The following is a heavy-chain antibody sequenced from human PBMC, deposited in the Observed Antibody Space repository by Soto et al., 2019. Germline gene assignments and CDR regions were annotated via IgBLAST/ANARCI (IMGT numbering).Heavy chain of an antibody. V-gene: IGHV3-15*01. D-gene: IGHD2-21*02. CDR2: IKNKADGGTT. J-gene: IGHJ6*02. CDR3: ATFEYCGGDWCYASYYVMDV. Sequence: EVQLVESGGGLVKPGGSLRLSCAASGFTFNNAWMTWVRRAPGKGLEWIGRIKNKADGGTTDYAAPVKGRFTISRDDSEKMLYLQILSLKTEDTAVDYCATFEYCGGDWCYASYYVMDVWAQGTTVTVS. CDR1: GFTFNNAW.